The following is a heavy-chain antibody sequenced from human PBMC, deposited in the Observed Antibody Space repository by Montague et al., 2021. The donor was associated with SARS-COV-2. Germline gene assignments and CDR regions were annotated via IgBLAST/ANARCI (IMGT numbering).Heavy chain of an antibody. CDR3: VHYASGSYYFHY. V-gene: IGHV2-5*02. D-gene: IGHD3-10*01. Sequence: PALVKPTQTLTPTCTFSGFSTTTSTMGVGWIRQPPGKALEWLALIYWGDKKRFSPSLKSRLTIIKDTFKDQVVLRMTNMDPVDTATYYCVHYASGSYYFHYWGQGTLVTVSS. J-gene: IGHJ4*02. CDR1: GFSTTTSTMG. CDR2: IYWGDKK.